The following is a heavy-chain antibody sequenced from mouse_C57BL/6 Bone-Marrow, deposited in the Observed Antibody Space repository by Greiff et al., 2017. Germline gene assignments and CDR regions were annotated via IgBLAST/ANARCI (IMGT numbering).Heavy chain of an antibody. Sequence: EVHLVESGGGLVQPGGSLSLSCAASGFTFTDYYMSWVRQPPGKALEWLGFIRNKANGYTTEYSASVKGRFTISRDNSQSILYLQRNALRAEDSATYYCARSLTVFDYWGQGTTLTVSS. V-gene: IGHV7-3*01. D-gene: IGHD4-1*01. J-gene: IGHJ2*01. CDR2: IRNKANGYTT. CDR3: ARSLTVFDY. CDR1: GFTFTDYY.